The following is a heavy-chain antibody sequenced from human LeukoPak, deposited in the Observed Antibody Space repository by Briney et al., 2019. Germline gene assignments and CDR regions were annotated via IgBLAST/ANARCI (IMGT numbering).Heavy chain of an antibody. D-gene: IGHD3-10*01. J-gene: IGHJ6*03. CDR3: ARGRIHVVLWFGERGTNYYMDV. V-gene: IGHV1-8*01. CDR2: MNPNSGNT. CDR1: GYTFTSYD. Sequence: ASVKVSCKASGYTFTSYDINWVRQATGQGLEWMGWMNPNSGNTGYAQKFQGRVTMTRNTSISTAYMELSSLRSEDTAVYYCARGRIHVVLWFGERGTNYYMDVWGKGTTVTISS.